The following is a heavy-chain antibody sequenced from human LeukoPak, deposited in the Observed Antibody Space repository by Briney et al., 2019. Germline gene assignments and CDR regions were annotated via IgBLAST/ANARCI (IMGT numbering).Heavy chain of an antibody. J-gene: IGHJ5*02. CDR2: INPNSGDT. CDR1: GYTFSDYY. CDR3: ARDHSAMVRGFDP. D-gene: IGHD3-10*01. V-gene: IGHV1-2*02. Sequence: ASVKVSCKTSGYTFSDYYIHWIRQAPGQGLEWVGWINPNSGDTDYAQKFQGRVTMTRDTSISTAYMELSRLRSDDTAVYYCARDHSAMVRGFDPWGQGTLVTVSS.